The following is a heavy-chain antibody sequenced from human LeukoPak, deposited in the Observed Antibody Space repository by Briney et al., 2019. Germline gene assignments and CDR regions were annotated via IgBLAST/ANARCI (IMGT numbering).Heavy chain of an antibody. J-gene: IGHJ4*02. CDR1: GGSISSYY. D-gene: IGHD4-23*01. CDR2: IYYSGST. V-gene: IGHV4-59*01. CDR3: ARADGGTLIDY. Sequence: SSETLSLTCTVSGGSISSYYWSWIRQPPGKGLEWIGYIYYSGSTNYNPSLKSRVTISVDTSKNQFSLKLSSVTAADTAVYYCARADGGTLIDYWGQGTLVTVSS.